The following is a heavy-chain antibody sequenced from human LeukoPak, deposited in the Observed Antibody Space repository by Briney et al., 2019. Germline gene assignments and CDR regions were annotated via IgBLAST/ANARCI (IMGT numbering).Heavy chain of an antibody. Sequence: PGGSLRHPCAASGFTFSSYWMHWVRQAPGKGLVWVSHINSDGSSTRYADSVKGRFTISRDNAKNTLYLEVSSLRVEDTAVYYCATNAATVAAGNFFDYWGQGTLVTVSS. CDR1: GFTFSSYW. D-gene: IGHD6-13*01. CDR3: ATNAATVAAGNFFDY. CDR2: INSDGSST. J-gene: IGHJ4*02. V-gene: IGHV3-74*01.